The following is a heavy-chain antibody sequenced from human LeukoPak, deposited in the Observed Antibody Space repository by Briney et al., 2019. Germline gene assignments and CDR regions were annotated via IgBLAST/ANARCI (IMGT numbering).Heavy chain of an antibody. D-gene: IGHD3-10*01. J-gene: IGHJ6*02. CDR1: GGTFSSYA. V-gene: IGHV1-69*04. CDR3: ASRQTYGSGSYPLYYYYGMDV. Sequence: SVKVSCKASGGTFSSYAISWVRQASGQGLEWMGRIIPILGIANYAQKFQGRVTITADKSTSTAYMELSSLRSEDTAVYYCASRQTYGSGSYPLYYYYGMDVWGQGTTVTVSS. CDR2: IIPILGIA.